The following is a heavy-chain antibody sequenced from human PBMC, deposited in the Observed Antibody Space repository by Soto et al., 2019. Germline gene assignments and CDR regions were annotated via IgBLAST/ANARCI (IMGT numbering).Heavy chain of an antibody. CDR3: AKTWDVSRDYFDY. V-gene: IGHV5-51*01. Sequence: EVQLVQSGAEVKKPGESLKISCKVSGYRFTSSWIGWVRQMPGKGLEWMGIIYPDDSDTRYSPSFQGQVTISADKSISTAFLQWSSLKASDTAMYYCAKTWDVSRDYFDYWGQGTQVTVSS. D-gene: IGHD1-26*01. CDR2: IYPDDSDT. CDR1: GYRFTSSW. J-gene: IGHJ4*02.